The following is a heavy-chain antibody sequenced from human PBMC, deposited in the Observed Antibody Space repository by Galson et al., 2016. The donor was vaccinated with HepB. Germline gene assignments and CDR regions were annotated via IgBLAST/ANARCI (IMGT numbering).Heavy chain of an antibody. D-gene: IGHD1-14*01. CDR3: ARHRVPEMPEFDY. CDR2: IYYSGTT. V-gene: IGHV4-39*01. CDR1: GGSIVSGAYY. J-gene: IGHJ4*02. Sequence: EPLSLTCTVSGGSIVSGAYYWGWLRQPPGKGLEWIATIYYSGTTYYNPSLKSRVTISVDKSKNQFSLRLSSVIAADTAVYYCARHRVPEMPEFDYWGQGTLVTVSS.